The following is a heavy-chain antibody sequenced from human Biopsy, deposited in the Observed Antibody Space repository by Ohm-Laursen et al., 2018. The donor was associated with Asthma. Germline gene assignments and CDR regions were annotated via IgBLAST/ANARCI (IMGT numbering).Heavy chain of an antibody. J-gene: IGHJ4*02. Sequence: SLRLSCAAPGFSFSNFAIHWVRQAPGKGLEWVGVISKDASTQDYADSVKGRFTMARDNSKNTLDLQMNSLRAEDTAVYYCARGDSSNWSHYYFDYWGQGTLVTVSS. CDR1: GFSFSNFA. CDR2: ISKDASTQ. V-gene: IGHV3-30*07. CDR3: ARGDSSNWSHYYFDY. D-gene: IGHD3-22*01.